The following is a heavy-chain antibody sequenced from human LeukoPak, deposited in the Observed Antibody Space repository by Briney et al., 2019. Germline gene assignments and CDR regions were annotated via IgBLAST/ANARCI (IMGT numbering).Heavy chain of an antibody. V-gene: IGHV1-69*13. J-gene: IGHJ3*02. CDR2: IIPIFGTA. CDR1: GGTFSSYA. D-gene: IGHD2-2*01. Sequence: SVKVSCKASGGTFSSYAISWVRQAPGQGLEWMGGIIPIFGTANYAQKFQGRVTITADESTSTAYMELSSLRSEDTAVYYCAREGMCSSTSCLYAFDIWGQGTMVTVSS. CDR3: AREGMCSSTSCLYAFDI.